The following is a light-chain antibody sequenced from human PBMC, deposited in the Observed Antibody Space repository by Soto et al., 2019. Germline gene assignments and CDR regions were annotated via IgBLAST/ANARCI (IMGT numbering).Light chain of an antibody. CDR2: GNN. CDR3: QSYATGLSVLYV. V-gene: IGLV1-40*01. CDR1: SSNIGAGYE. Sequence: QSVLTQPPSVSGAPGQRVTISCTGSSSNIGAGYEVHWYQQLPGTAPKLLIYGNNNRPSGVPDRFSGSKSGTSASLAVTGLQAEDEADYYCQSYATGLSVLYVFGTGTKVTVL. J-gene: IGLJ1*01.